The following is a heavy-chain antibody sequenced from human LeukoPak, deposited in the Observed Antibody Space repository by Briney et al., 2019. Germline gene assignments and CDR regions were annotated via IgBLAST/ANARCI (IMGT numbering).Heavy chain of an antibody. D-gene: IGHD3-22*01. CDR2: IYTSGST. V-gene: IGHV4-4*07. J-gene: IGHJ4*02. CDR3: VISSGYYTYDY. CDR1: GGSISSSY. Sequence: PSETLSLTCTVSGGSISSSYWSWIRQPAGKGLEWIGRIYTSGSTNYNPSLKSRVTMSVDTSKNQFSLKLSSVTAADTAVYYCVISSGYYTYDYWGQGTLVTVSS.